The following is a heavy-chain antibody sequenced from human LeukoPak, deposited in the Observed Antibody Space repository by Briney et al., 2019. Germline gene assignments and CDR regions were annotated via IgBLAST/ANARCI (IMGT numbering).Heavy chain of an antibody. CDR3: ARMLNGAYDV. D-gene: IGHD5-12*01. V-gene: IGHV1-2*02. J-gene: IGHJ4*02. Sequence: GASVKVSCKASGYTFTGPYMHWVRQAPGQGLEWMGWINPNSGGTNYEQNFQGRVTMTRDTSLSTAYMEVSRLRSDDTAVYYCARMLNGAYDVWGQGTLVTVAS. CDR1: GYTFTGPY. CDR2: INPNSGGT.